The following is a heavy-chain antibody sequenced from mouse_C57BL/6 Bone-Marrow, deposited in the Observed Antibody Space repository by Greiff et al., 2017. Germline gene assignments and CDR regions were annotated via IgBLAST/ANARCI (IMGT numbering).Heavy chain of an antibody. CDR1: GYAFSSSW. J-gene: IGHJ2*01. Sequence: VQLQQSGPELVKPGASVKISCKASGYAFSSSWMNWVKQRPGKGLEWIGRIYPGDGDTNYNGKFKGKATLTADKSSSTAYMQLSILTSEDSAVYFCARRGNFDYWGQGTTLTVSS. CDR2: IYPGDGDT. CDR3: ARRGNFDY. V-gene: IGHV1-82*01.